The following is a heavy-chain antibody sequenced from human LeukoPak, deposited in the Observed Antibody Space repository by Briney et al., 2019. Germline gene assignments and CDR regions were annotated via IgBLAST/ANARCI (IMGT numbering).Heavy chain of an antibody. CDR2: IYHSGST. CDR3: ARHQWVPAFDI. Sequence: SETLSLTCTVSGGSISSSSYYWGWIRQPPGKGLEWIGYIYHSGSTYYNPSLKSRVTISVDTSKNQFSLKLTSVTASDTAVYYCARHQWVPAFDIWGQGTMVTVSS. D-gene: IGHD1-26*01. CDR1: GGSISSSSYY. V-gene: IGHV4-39*01. J-gene: IGHJ3*02.